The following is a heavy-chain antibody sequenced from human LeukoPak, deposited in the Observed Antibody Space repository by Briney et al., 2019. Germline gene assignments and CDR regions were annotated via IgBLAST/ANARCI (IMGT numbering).Heavy chain of an antibody. D-gene: IGHD2-2*01. CDR3: ARQSDSDIVVVPAVPGAFDI. J-gene: IGHJ3*02. V-gene: IGHV5-51*01. Sequence: GESLKISCKGSGYSFTSYCIGWVRQMPGKGLEWMGIIYPGDSDTRYSPSFQGQVTISADKSISTAYLQWSSLKASDTAMYYCARQSDSDIVVVPAVPGAFDIWGQGTMGTVSS. CDR1: GYSFTSYC. CDR2: IYPGDSDT.